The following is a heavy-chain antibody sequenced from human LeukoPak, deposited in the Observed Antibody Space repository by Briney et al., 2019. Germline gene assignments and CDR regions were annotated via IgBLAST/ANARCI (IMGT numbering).Heavy chain of an antibody. CDR2: IRYDGSNK. CDR3: AKDLRSTENH. CDR1: GFTFSSYG. Sequence: GGSLRLSCAVSGFTFSSYGMHWVRQAPGKGLEWVAFIRYDGSNKYYADSVKGRFTISRDNSKNTLYLQMNSLRAEDTAVYYCAKDLRSTENHWGQGTLVTVSS. V-gene: IGHV3-30*02. D-gene: IGHD6-13*01. J-gene: IGHJ5*02.